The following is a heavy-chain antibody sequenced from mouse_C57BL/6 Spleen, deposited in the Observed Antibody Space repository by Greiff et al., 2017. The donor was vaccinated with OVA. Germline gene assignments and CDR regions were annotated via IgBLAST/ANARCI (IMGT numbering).Heavy chain of an antibody. Sequence: EVKLVESGGGLVKPGGSLKLSCAASGFTFSSYAMSWVRQTPEKRLEWVATISDGGSYTYYPDNVKGRFTISRDNAKNNLYLQMSHLKSEDTAMYYCARDDDYGLGDYWGQGTTLTDSS. V-gene: IGHV5-4*01. CDR1: GFTFSSYA. J-gene: IGHJ2*01. D-gene: IGHD2-4*01. CDR3: ARDDDYGLGDY. CDR2: ISDGGSYT.